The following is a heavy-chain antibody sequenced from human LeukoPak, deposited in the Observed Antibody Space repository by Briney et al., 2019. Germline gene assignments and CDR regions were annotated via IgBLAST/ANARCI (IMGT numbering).Heavy chain of an antibody. D-gene: IGHD2-2*02. CDR1: GFAFSRYW. Sequence: GGSLRLSCAASGFAFSRYWMHWVRQAPGKGLVWVSDINSDGSITRYADSVEGRFTISRDNAKNTLYLQMNSLRAEDTAVYYCASRDYTSSKYWGQGTLVTVSS. CDR2: INSDGSIT. J-gene: IGHJ4*02. CDR3: ASRDYTSSKY. V-gene: IGHV3-74*01.